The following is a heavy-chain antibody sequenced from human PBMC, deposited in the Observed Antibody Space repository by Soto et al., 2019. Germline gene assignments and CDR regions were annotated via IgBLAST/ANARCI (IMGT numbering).Heavy chain of an antibody. CDR2: IYHSGTT. J-gene: IGHJ4*02. V-gene: IGHV4-4*02. D-gene: IGHD6-13*01. Sequence: QVQLQESGPGLVEPSGTLFLTCAVSGASISTTAWWSWVRQPPGKGLEWIGEIYHSGTTNCDPSLKSRVTISLDKSKSQFSLTLTSVTAADTVVYYCAIPGAGDFDYWGRGTLVTVSS. CDR3: AIPGAGDFDY. CDR1: GASISTTAW.